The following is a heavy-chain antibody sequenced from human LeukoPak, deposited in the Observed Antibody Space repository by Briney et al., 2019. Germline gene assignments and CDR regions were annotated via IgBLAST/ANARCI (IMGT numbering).Heavy chain of an antibody. V-gene: IGHV1-2*02. D-gene: IGHD3-22*01. CDR1: GYTFTGYY. CDR2: INPNSGGT. CDR3: AREPRASYYDSGPPFDY. J-gene: IGHJ4*02. Sequence: ASVKVSCKASGYTFTGYYMHWVRQAPGQGLEWMGWINPNSGGTNYAQKFQGRVTMTRDTSISTAYMELSRLRSDDTAVYYCAREPRASYYDSGPPFDYWGQGTLVTVSS.